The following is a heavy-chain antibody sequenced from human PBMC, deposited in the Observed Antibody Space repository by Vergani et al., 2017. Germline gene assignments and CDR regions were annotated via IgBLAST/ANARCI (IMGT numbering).Heavy chain of an antibody. J-gene: IGHJ4*02. CDR1: GGPISSSSYY. V-gene: IGHV4-39*01. CDR2: IYYRGST. Sequence: QLQLQESGPGLVKPSEILSLTCTVSGGPISSSSYYWGWIRRPPGKGLEWIGSIYYRGSTYYNPSLKSRVTISVDTSKNQFSLKLSSVTAAGTAVYYCARRSDDDILTGCFDYWGQGTLVTVSS. D-gene: IGHD3-9*01. CDR3: ARRSDDDILTGCFDY.